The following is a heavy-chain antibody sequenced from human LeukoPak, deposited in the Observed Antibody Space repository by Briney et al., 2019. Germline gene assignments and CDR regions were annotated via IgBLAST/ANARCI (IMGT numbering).Heavy chain of an antibody. CDR2: ISESGSYT. J-gene: IGHJ4*02. CDR3: ARTMGLGPGGHFHY. V-gene: IGHV3-11*03. CDR1: GLTYSDSY. D-gene: IGHD3-16*01. Sequence: GGSLRLSCVVSGLTYSDSYMSWIRQAPGKGLEWISYISESGSYTNYADSVRDRFTISRDNAKNSLFLQMNSLRAEDTAVYYCARTMGLGPGGHFHYWGQGTLVTVSA.